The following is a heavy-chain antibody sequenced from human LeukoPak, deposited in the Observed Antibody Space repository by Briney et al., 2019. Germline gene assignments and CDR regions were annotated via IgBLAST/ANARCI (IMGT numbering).Heavy chain of an antibody. CDR3: ARVTAAGTCY. J-gene: IGHJ4*02. D-gene: IGHD6-13*01. CDR2: INPNSGGT. CDR1: GYTFTGYD. V-gene: IGHV1-2*02. Sequence: ASVKVSCKAAGYTFTGYDMHWERQGPGQGLEWMGWINPNSGGTNYAQKFQGRGTMTRATSISTAYMELSRLRSDDTAVYYCARVTAAGTCYWGQGTLVTVSS.